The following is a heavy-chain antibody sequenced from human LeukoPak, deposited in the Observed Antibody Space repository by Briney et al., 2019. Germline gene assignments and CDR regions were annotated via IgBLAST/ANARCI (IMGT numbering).Heavy chain of an antibody. CDR1: GVTFSSSW. V-gene: IGHV3-23*01. J-gene: IGHJ4*02. D-gene: IGHD4-17*01. Sequence: GGSLRLSCAASGVTFSSSWMSWVRQAPGKGLEWVSAISGSGGSTYYADSVKGRFTISRDNSKNTLYLQMNSLRAEDTAVYYCAKDKSHPRGYGDYGDGYWGQGTLVTVSS. CDR2: ISGSGGST. CDR3: AKDKSHPRGYGDYGDGY.